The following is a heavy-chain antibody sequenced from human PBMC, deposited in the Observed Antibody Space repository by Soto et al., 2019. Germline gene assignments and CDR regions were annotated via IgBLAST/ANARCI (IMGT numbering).Heavy chain of an antibody. CDR3: GRVVEGATRHTDLDS. Sequence: ASETLSLTCTVSGVSIHNSHSFWGWIRQPPGKGLEFIGTVYYSGGAHYNSSLKSRVTISVDTANNQVSLRMRSLTAADTAVYYCGRVVEGATRHTDLDSWGQGTLVTVSS. J-gene: IGHJ5*01. V-gene: IGHV4-39*01. CDR1: GVSIHNSHSF. CDR2: VYYSGGA. D-gene: IGHD2-21*01.